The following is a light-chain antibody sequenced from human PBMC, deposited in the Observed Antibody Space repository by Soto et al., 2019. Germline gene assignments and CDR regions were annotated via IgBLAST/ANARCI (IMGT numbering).Light chain of an antibody. V-gene: IGLV2-11*01. Sequence: QSALTQPRSVSGSPGQSVTISCTETSDDVTDYRFVSGYQQHPGKAPQLIIYDVTERPSGVPDRFSGSKSGNTASLTISGLQPEDGADSYCCSYADNYNYVVFGGGTKVTVL. CDR2: DVT. CDR1: SDDVTDYRF. CDR3: CSYADNYNYVV. J-gene: IGLJ2*01.